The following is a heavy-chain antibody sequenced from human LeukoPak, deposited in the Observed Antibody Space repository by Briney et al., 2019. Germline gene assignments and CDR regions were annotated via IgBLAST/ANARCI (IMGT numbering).Heavy chain of an antibody. CDR2: IRSTGEST. V-gene: IGHV3-23*01. J-gene: IGHJ4*02. CDR3: AKEVRESAWFYFDH. Sequence: PGGSLRLSCAASGFTFRTYAMSWVRQAPGKGLEGVSSIRSTGESTYYADSVKGRFTISRDNSRNTLYLQMNSLRAEDTAVYYCAKEVRESAWFYFDHWGQGTLATVSS. D-gene: IGHD3-10*01. CDR1: GFTFRTYA.